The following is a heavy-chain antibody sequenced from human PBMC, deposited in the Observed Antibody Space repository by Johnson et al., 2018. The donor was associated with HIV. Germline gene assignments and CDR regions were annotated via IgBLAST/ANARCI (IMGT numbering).Heavy chain of an antibody. Sequence: QVQLVESGGGVVRPGGSLRLSCAASGITFSSYGMHWVRQAPGKGLEWVAFIRYDGSNKYYADSVKGRFTISRDNSKNTLYLQMNSLRAEDTAVYYCAKGVVGATGGAFDIWGQGTMVTVSS. D-gene: IGHD1-26*01. CDR2: IRYDGSNK. J-gene: IGHJ3*02. V-gene: IGHV3-30*02. CDR3: AKGVVGATGGAFDI. CDR1: GITFSSYG.